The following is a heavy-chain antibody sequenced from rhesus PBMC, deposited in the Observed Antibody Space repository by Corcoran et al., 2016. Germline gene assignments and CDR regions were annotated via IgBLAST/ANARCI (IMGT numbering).Heavy chain of an antibody. CDR3: ARGAQGLDV. CDR2: INGNSGST. Sequence: QVQLQESGPGLVKHSETLSLTSAVSGASISTSWWTCIRQPPGKGLEWIGEINGNSGSTNYNPSLKRRVTISKDASKNQFSLKLSSVTAADTAVYYCARGAQGLDVWGRGVLVTVSS. J-gene: IGHJ5-2*02. V-gene: IGHV4-80*01. CDR1: GASISTSW.